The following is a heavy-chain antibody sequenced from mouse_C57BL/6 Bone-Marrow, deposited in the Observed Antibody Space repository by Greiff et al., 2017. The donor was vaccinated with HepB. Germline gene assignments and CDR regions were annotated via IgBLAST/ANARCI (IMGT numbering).Heavy chain of an antibody. V-gene: IGHV1-82*01. CDR1: GYAFSSSW. J-gene: IGHJ4*01. D-gene: IGHD1-1*01. Sequence: VQLQQSGPELVKPGASVKISCKASGYAFSSSWMNWVKQRPGKGLEWIGRIYPGDGDTNYNGKFKGKATLTADKSASTAYMQLSSLTSEDSAVYFCASKGLYYYGSSYGAMDYWGQGTSVTVSS. CDR3: ASKGLYYYGSSYGAMDY. CDR2: IYPGDGDT.